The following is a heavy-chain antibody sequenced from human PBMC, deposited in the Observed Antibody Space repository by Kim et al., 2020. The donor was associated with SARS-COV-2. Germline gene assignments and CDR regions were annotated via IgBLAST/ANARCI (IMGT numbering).Heavy chain of an antibody. V-gene: IGHV4-34*01. CDR3: ARGLGGYYDFWSGYLGGALPDY. Sequence: SETLSLTCAVYGGSFSGYYWSWIRQPPGKGLEWIGEINHSGSTNYNPSLKSRVTISVDTSKNQFSLKLSSVTAADTAVYYCARGLGGYYDFWSGYLGGALPDYWGQGTLVTVSS. J-gene: IGHJ4*02. CDR1: GGSFSGYY. CDR2: INHSGST. D-gene: IGHD3-3*01.